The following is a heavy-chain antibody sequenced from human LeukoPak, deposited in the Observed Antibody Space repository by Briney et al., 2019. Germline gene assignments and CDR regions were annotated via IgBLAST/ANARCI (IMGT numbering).Heavy chain of an antibody. CDR3: ARLYGGNSYYYGMDV. CDR2: IYYSGST. D-gene: IGHD4-23*01. V-gene: IGHV4-39*07. CDR1: GGSISSSSYY. Sequence: SETLSLTCTVSGGSISSSSYYWGWIRQPPGKGLEWIGSIYYSGSTYYNPSLKSRVTISVDTSKSHFSLKLSSVTAADTAVYYCARLYGGNSYYYGMDVWGQGTTVTVSS. J-gene: IGHJ6*02.